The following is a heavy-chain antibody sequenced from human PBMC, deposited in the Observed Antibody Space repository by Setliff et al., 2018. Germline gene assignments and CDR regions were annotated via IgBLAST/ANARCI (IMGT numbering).Heavy chain of an antibody. V-gene: IGHV1-18*01. J-gene: IGHJ3*02. CDR3: ERDFPPLYSSSLSVAFDI. CDR1: GYTFTSYG. D-gene: IGHD6-6*01. Sequence: ASVKVSCKASGYTFTSYGISWVRQAPGQGLEWMGWISAYNGNTNYAQKLQGRVTMTTDTSTSTAYMELRSLRSDDTAVYYCERDFPPLYSSSLSVAFDIWGQGTMVTVSS. CDR2: ISAYNGNT.